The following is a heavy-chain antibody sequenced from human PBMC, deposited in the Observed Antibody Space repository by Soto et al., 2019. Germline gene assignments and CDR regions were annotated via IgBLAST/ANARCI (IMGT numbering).Heavy chain of an antibody. Sequence: AAVKVSGKAFVCTFTSHHMHWLRRAPGQGLEWMGIINPSGGSTSYAQKFQGRVTMTRDTSTSTVYMELSSLRSEDTAVYYCARDKFRVTMLAGFMSADGTDVRGKGTTGTVSS. CDR2: INPSGGST. CDR1: VCTFTSHH. CDR3: ARDKFRVTMLAGFMSADGTDV. V-gene: IGHV1-46*01. J-gene: IGHJ6*04. D-gene: IGHD3-22*01.